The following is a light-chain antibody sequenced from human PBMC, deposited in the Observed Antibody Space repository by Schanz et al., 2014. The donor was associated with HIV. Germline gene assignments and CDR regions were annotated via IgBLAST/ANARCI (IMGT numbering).Light chain of an antibody. V-gene: IGKV1-5*03. CDR2: KAS. J-gene: IGKJ5*01. Sequence: DIQMTQSPSTLSASVGDTVTITCRASQSISTWLAWYQQKPGKAPKVLIYKASSLESGVPSRFSGSGSGTKFTLTISSLQPDDFATYYCQEYNSDSTTFGQGTRLEIK. CDR1: QSISTW. CDR3: QEYNSDSTT.